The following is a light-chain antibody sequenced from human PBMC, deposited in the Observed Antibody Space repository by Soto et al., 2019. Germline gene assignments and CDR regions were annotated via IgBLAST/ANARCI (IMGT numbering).Light chain of an antibody. CDR2: GAS. J-gene: IGKJ5*01. Sequence: EILMTQPSPTLHVSPGERARLSCSASQSVRSDVAWYQQKPGQAPRLLIYGASTRATGIPARFSGSGSGTDFTLTISSLQSEDFVVYYCQQYNNWPPITFGQGTRLEIK. V-gene: IGKV3-15*01. CDR3: QQYNNWPPIT. CDR1: QSVRSD.